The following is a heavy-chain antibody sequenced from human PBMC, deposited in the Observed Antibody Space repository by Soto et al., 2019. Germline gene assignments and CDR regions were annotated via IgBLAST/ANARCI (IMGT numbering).Heavy chain of an antibody. D-gene: IGHD2-21*01. CDR2: MNAGNGNT. Sequence: EASVKVSCKASGYTFNIYAIHWVRQAPGQRPEWMGWMNAGNGNTEYSPKFHGRVTMTRDRYARAAYMELSGLTSEDTAVYYCARDCTYCGGDTGREAFDIWGQGTMVTVSS. J-gene: IGHJ3*02. CDR3: ARDCTYCGGDTGREAFDI. V-gene: IGHV1-3*01. CDR1: GYTFNIYA.